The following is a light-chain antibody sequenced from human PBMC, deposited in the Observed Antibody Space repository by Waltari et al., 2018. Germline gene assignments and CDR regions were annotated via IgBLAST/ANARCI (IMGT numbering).Light chain of an antibody. V-gene: IGKV1-12*01. CDR1: QDVSTW. J-gene: IGKJ4*01. CDR3: QQTDSFPLT. CDR2: GAS. Sequence: DIQMTQSPSSVSASVGDRVTISCRASQDVSTWLAWYHQKPGKVPNLLIYGASSLQSVVPSRFSGSGSGTEFTLTINGLQPEDFATYYCQQTDSFPLTFGGGTKVEIK.